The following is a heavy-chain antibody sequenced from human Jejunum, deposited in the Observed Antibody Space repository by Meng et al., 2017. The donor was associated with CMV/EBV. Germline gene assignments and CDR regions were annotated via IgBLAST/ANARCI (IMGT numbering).Heavy chain of an antibody. CDR2: MNPNRGTT. CDR3: ATGVADFEY. V-gene: IGHV1-8*01. CDR1: GYTFTSYD. J-gene: IGHJ4*02. Sequence: HGQLGQCGAEVKKPGASVKVSCKASGYTFTSYDINWVRQGTGQGLEWMGWMNPNRGTTGYAQKFQGRVTMTRNISKSTAYMDLSSLRSEDTAVYYCATGVADFEYWGQGTLVTVSS. D-gene: IGHD6-19*01.